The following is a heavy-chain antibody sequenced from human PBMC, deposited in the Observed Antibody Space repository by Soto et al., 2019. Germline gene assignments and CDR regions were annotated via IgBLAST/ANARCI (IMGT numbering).Heavy chain of an antibody. CDR1: GYTFTSYG. V-gene: IGHV1-18*01. J-gene: IGHJ4*02. Sequence: QVQLVQSGAEVKKPGASVKVSCKASGYTFTSYGISWVRQAPGQGLEWMGWISAYNGNTNYAQKLQGRVTMTTDTSTSTVYMELRSLRSDDTAVYYCARDRKRYFDWLLPYDYWGQGTLVTVSS. CDR3: ARDRKRYFDWLLPYDY. D-gene: IGHD3-9*01. CDR2: ISAYNGNT.